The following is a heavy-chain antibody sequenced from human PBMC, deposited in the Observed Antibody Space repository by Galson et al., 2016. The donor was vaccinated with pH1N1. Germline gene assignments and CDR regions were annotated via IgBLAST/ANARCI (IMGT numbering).Heavy chain of an antibody. CDR1: GDSVSSNSAA. V-gene: IGHV6-1*01. D-gene: IGHD6-6*01. CDR3: ARDLQLVRVPYFWYFDL. J-gene: IGHJ2*01. Sequence: CAISGDSVSSNSAAWNWIRQSPSRGLEWLGRTYYRSKWFYDYAVSVQGRITINPDTSKNQFSLKLSSVTAADTAVYYCARDLQLVRVPYFWYFDLWGHGTLVTVSS. CDR2: TYYRSKWFY.